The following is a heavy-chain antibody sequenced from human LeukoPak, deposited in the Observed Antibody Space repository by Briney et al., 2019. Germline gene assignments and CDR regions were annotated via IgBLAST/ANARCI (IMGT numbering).Heavy chain of an antibody. CDR3: ATDPPTWSGAWFDP. V-gene: IGHV1-18*01. CDR2: ISAYNGNT. CDR1: GYTFTSYD. J-gene: IGHJ5*02. D-gene: IGHD3-3*01. Sequence: ASVKVSCKASGYTFTSYDITWVRQAHGQGLELMGWISAYNGNTNYAQKLQGRVTMTTDTSTSTAYMELRSLRSDDTAVYYRATDPPTWSGAWFDPWGQGTLVTVSS.